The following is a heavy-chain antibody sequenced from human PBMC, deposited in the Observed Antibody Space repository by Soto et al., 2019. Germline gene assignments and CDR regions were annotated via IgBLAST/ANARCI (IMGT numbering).Heavy chain of an antibody. CDR3: ASGGETGFDY. Sequence: EVQLVESGGVLVQPGGSLRLSCAASGFTFSSYDMHWVRQATGKGLEWVSDLGKAGGTFYTGSVKGRFTISRENVKNSRYLQGNSLRAGDTAVYYCASGGETGFDYWGQGTLVTVSA. D-gene: IGHD3-16*01. V-gene: IGHV3-13*01. CDR2: LGKAGGT. CDR1: GFTFSSYD. J-gene: IGHJ4*02.